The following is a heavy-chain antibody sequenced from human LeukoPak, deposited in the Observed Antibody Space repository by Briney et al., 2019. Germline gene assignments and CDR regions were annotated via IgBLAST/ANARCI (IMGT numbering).Heavy chain of an antibody. J-gene: IGHJ4*02. CDR3: ARLPLVGATPVDY. D-gene: IGHD1-26*01. Sequence: SETLSLTCTVSGGSINSSSYYGGGICQHPGKGLEWIGSIYYSGSTYYNPSLKSRVTISVDTSKNQFSLELSSVTAADTAVYYCARLPLVGATPVDYWGQGALVTVSS. CDR2: IYYSGST. CDR1: GGSINSSSYY. V-gene: IGHV4-39*01.